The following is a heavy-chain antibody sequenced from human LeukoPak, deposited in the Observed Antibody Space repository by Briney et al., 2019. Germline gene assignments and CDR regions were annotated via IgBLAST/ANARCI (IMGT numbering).Heavy chain of an antibody. Sequence: GASVKVSCRASGYTSTNYALYWVRQAPGQRLEWMGWSDAGNGDTKYSQEFQGRVTITRDTSASTAYMELSSLKCEDTAVYYCARGYYYGMDVWGQGTTVTVPS. CDR1: GYTSTNYA. V-gene: IGHV1-3*02. CDR3: ARGYYYGMDV. J-gene: IGHJ6*02. CDR2: SDAGNGDT.